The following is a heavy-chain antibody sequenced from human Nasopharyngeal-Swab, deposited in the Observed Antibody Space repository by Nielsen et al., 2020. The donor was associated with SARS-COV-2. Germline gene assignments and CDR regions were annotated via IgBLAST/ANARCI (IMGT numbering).Heavy chain of an antibody. J-gene: IGHJ5*02. CDR2: IYPGDSGT. V-gene: IGHV5-51*01. CDR1: GYSFTSYW. D-gene: IGHD3-3*01. Sequence: GESLKISWKGSGYSFTSYWIGWVRPMPGKGLEWMGIIYPGDSGTRYSPSFQGQVTISADTSISTAYLQWSSLKASDTAVYYCARGVGMGDKNWFDPWGQGTLVTVSS. CDR3: ARGVGMGDKNWFDP.